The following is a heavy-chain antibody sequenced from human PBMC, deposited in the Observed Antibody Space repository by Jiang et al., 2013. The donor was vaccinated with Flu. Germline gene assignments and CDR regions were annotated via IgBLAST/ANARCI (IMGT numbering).Heavy chain of an antibody. V-gene: IGHV1-69*01. D-gene: IGHD2-2*01. J-gene: IGHJ6*03. CDR3: ASRGYQLPTFSALKYYYYYYYMDV. CDR1: GGTFSSYA. CDR2: IIPIFGTA. Sequence: SCKASGGTFSSYAISWVRQAPGQGLEWMGGIIPIFGTANYAQKFQGRVTITADESTSTAYMELSSLRSEDTAVYYCASRGYQLPTFSALKYYYYYYYMDVWGKGTTVTVSS.